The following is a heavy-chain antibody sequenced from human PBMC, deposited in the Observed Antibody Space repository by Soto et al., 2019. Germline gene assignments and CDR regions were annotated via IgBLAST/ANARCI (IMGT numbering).Heavy chain of an antibody. Sequence: SETLSLTCTVSGGSISSYYLSWIRQPPGKGLEWIGYIYYSGSTNYNPSLKSRVTISVDTSKNQFSLKLSSVTAADTAVYYCARVVYYDFWSGYSFDYWGQGTLVTVSS. CDR3: ARVVYYDFWSGYSFDY. D-gene: IGHD3-3*01. CDR1: GGSISSYY. V-gene: IGHV4-59*01. J-gene: IGHJ4*02. CDR2: IYYSGST.